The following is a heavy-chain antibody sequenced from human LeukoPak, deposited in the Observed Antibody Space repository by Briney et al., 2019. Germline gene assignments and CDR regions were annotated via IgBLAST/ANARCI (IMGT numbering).Heavy chain of an antibody. CDR3: AVNLAYCGGDCYPFDAFDI. CDR1: GYTFTGYY. Sequence: GASVKVSCKASGYTFTGYYMHWARQAPGQGLEWMGWINPNSGGTNYAQKFQGRVTMTRDTSISTAYMELSRLRSDDTAVYYCAVNLAYCGGDCYPFDAFDIWGQGTMVTVSS. CDR2: INPNSGGT. J-gene: IGHJ3*02. D-gene: IGHD2-21*02. V-gene: IGHV1-2*02.